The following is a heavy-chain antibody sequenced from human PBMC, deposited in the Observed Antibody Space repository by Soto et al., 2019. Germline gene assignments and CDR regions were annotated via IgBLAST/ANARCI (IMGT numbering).Heavy chain of an antibody. CDR2: IIPIFGTA. Sequence: QVQLVQSGAEVQKPGSSVKVSCKASGGTFSSYAISWVRQAPGQGLEWMGGIIPIFGTANYAQKFQGRVTITADKSTSTAYMELSSLRSEDTAVYYCARVDTGKGSYFRFYYFDYWGQGTLVTVSS. D-gene: IGHD1-26*01. V-gene: IGHV1-69*06. CDR1: GGTFSSYA. J-gene: IGHJ4*02. CDR3: ARVDTGKGSYFRFYYFDY.